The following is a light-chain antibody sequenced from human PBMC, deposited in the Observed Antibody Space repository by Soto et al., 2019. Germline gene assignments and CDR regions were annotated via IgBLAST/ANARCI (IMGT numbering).Light chain of an antibody. CDR1: QSVSSSY. V-gene: IGKV3-20*01. CDR3: QQYGSPWT. J-gene: IGKJ1*01. Sequence: EIVLTQSPGTLSLSPGERATLSCRASQSVSSSYLAWYQQKPGQAPRLLIYGASSRATGIPDRFSGSGSGTVFTLTISRLEPEDFAVYYCQQYGSPWTFGQGTKVEIK. CDR2: GAS.